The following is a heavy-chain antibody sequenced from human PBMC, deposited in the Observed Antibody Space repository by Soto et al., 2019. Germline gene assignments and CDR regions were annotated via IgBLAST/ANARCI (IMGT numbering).Heavy chain of an antibody. D-gene: IGHD3-22*01. CDR1: GFTFTTYW. J-gene: IGHJ4*02. CDR2: MNQDGREQ. CDR3: ARDGVDSLDSSYAY. V-gene: IGHV3-7*04. Sequence: EVQLVESGGGLVLPGGSLRLSCAASGFTFTTYWMTWVRQAPGKGLEWVANMNQDGREQYYVDSVRGRFTISRDNAKISLYLQMNSLRVEDTAVYYCARDGVDSLDSSYAYWGQGALVTVSS.